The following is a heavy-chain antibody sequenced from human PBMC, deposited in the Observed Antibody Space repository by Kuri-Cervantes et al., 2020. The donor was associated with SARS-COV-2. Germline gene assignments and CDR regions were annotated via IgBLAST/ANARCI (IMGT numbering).Heavy chain of an antibody. CDR1: GFTFSSYG. J-gene: IGHJ4*02. D-gene: IGHD3-22*01. CDR2: ISYDVSNK. Sequence: GGFLRLSFAASGFTFSSYGMHWVRQAPGKGLEWVAVISYDVSNKYYADSVNGRFTISRDNSKNTLYLQVNSLRAEDTAVYYCAKIPFYDCSGYYTNYWGQGTMVTVSS. V-gene: IGHV3-30*18. CDR3: AKIPFYDCSGYYTNY.